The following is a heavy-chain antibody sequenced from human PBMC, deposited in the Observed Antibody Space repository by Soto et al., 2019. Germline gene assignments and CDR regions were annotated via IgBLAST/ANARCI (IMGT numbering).Heavy chain of an antibody. CDR2: IYYSGST. D-gene: IGHD3-3*01. CDR3: ARLNLFGEVMSFDY. Sequence: SETLSLTCTVSGGSISSSSYYWGWIRQPPGKGLEWIGSIYYSGSTYYNPSLKSRVTISVDTSKNQFSLKLSSVTAADTAVYYCARLNLFGEVMSFDYWGQGTLVTVSS. V-gene: IGHV4-39*01. CDR1: GGSISSSSYY. J-gene: IGHJ4*02.